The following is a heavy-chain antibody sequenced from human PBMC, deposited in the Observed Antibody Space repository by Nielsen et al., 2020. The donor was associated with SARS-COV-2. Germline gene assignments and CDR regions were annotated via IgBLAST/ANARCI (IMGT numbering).Heavy chain of an antibody. CDR2: IWYDGSNK. D-gene: IGHD2-15*01. CDR3: ARAQPRYCSGGSCYVLDY. CDR1: GFTFSSYA. Sequence: GESLKISCAASGFTFSSYAMSWVRQAPGKGLEWVAVIWYDGSNKYYADSVKGRFTISRDNSKNTLYLQMNSLRAEDTAVYYCARAQPRYCSGGSCYVLDYWGQGTLVTVSS. V-gene: IGHV3-33*08. J-gene: IGHJ4*02.